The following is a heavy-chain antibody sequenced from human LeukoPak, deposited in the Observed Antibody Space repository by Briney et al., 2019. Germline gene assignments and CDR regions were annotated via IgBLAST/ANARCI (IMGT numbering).Heavy chain of an antibody. V-gene: IGHV3-9*03. Sequence: GGSLRLSCAASGFTFDDYAMHWVRQAPGKGLEWVSGISWNSGSIGYADSVKGRFTISRDNAKSSLYLQMNSLRAEDMALYYCAKGGRIAAAAIDYWGQGTLVTVSS. CDR1: GFTFDDYA. D-gene: IGHD6-13*01. CDR3: AKGGRIAAAAIDY. J-gene: IGHJ4*02. CDR2: ISWNSGSI.